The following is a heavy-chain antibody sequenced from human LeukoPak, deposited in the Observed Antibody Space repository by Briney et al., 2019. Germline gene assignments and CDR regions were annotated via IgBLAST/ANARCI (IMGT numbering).Heavy chain of an antibody. CDR2: INPSGGST. CDR3: AREQWLVPPYYYYGMDV. D-gene: IGHD6-19*01. Sequence: ASVKVSCKASGHTFTSYYMHWVRQAPGQGLEWMGIINPSGGSTSYAQKFQGRVTMTRDTPTSTVYMELSSLRSEDTAVYYCAREQWLVPPYYYYGMDVWGQGTTVTVSS. CDR1: GHTFTSYY. V-gene: IGHV1-46*03. J-gene: IGHJ6*02.